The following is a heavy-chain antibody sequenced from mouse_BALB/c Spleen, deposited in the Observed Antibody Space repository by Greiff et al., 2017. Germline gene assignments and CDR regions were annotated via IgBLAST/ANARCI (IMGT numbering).Heavy chain of an antibody. CDR1: GYSITSGYY. CDR3: ARDGNYSFAY. V-gene: IGHV3-6*02. Sequence: DVKLQESGPGLVKPSQSLSLTCSVTGYSITSGYYWNWIRQFPGNKLEWMGYISYDGSNNYNPSLKNRISITRDTSKNQFFLKLNSVTTEDTATYYCARDGNYSFAYWGQGTLVTVSA. J-gene: IGHJ3*01. CDR2: ISYDGSN. D-gene: IGHD2-1*01.